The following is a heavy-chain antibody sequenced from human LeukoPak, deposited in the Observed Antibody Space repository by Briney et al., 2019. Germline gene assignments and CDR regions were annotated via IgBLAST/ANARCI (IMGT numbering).Heavy chain of an antibody. CDR1: GGSISSYY. CDR2: ISYSGST. V-gene: IGHV4-59*01. J-gene: IGHJ4*02. Sequence: SETLSLTCTVSGGSISSYYWSWIRQPPGQGLEWIGYISYSGSTSYNPSLKSRVTISVDTSKNQFSLKLSSVTAADTAVYYCARGRGTYDYWGQGTLVTVSS. CDR3: ARGRGTYDY. D-gene: IGHD3-16*01.